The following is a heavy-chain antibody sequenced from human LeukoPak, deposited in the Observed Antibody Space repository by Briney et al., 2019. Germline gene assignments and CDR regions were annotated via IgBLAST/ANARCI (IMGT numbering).Heavy chain of an antibody. Sequence: SETLSLTCSVSGDSISRRSSYWTWIRQPAGGGLEWIGRVYSTGTPNYNPSLKSRVTMSVDTSKNQFSLTLNSVTAADTALYFCARGLQERDIIRGFDFWGPGILVTVSS. CDR2: VYSTGTP. CDR3: ARGLQERDIIRGFDF. J-gene: IGHJ4*01. V-gene: IGHV4-61*02. CDR1: GDSISRRSSY. D-gene: IGHD3-10*01.